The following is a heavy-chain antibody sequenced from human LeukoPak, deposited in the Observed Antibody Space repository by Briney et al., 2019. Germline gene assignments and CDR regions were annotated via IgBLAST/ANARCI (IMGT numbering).Heavy chain of an antibody. V-gene: IGHV3-30-3*01. CDR2: ISYDGSNK. D-gene: IGHD3-22*01. CDR3: GRRYYYVIDY. J-gene: IGHJ4*02. CDR1: GFTFSSYA. Sequence: GRSLRLSCAASGFTFSSYAMHWVRQAPGKGLEWVAVISYDGSNKYYADSVKGRFTISRDNSKNTLYLQMNSLRAEDTAVYYCGRRYYYVIDYWGRGTLDTVSS.